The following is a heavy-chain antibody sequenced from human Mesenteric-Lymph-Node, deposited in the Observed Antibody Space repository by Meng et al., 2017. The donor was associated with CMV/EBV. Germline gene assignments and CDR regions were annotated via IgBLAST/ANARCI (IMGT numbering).Heavy chain of an antibody. CDR1: GGSISSYY. CDR2: IYYSGST. J-gene: IGHJ6*02. D-gene: IGHD3-22*01. CDR3: ARDIDSSGYGYYGMDV. V-gene: IGHV4-59*01. Sequence: GSLRLSCTVSGGSISSYYWSWIRQPPGKGLEWIGYIYYSGSTNYNPSLKSRVTISVDTSKNQFSLNLTSVTAADTAVYYCARDIDSSGYGYYGMDVWGQGTTVTVSS.